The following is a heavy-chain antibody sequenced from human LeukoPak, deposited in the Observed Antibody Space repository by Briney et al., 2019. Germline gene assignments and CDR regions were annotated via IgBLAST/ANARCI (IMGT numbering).Heavy chain of an antibody. CDR3: AKDRYSGLGTRFVDS. V-gene: IGHV3-30*02. J-gene: IGHJ4*02. Sequence: GGSLRLSCAVSGFTFSGYGMHWVRQAPGKGLEWVAFTHFDGSITYYADSVKGRFSISRDNSKNTLYLQMNSLRPQDTAVYYCAKDRYSGLGTRFVDSWGQGTLVTVSS. D-gene: IGHD3-10*01. CDR2: THFDGSIT. CDR1: GFTFSGYG.